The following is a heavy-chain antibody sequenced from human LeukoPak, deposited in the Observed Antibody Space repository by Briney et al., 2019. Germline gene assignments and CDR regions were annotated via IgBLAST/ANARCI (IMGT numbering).Heavy chain of an antibody. CDR2: ISPYNGNR. D-gene: IGHD1-14*01. Sequence: ASVKVSCKATGYTFTSYGITWVRQATGQGLEWMGWISPYNGNRNYAQKLQGRVTMTTDTTTSTAYMELSSLRSDDTAVYYCARDLGTINDYYYYMYVCGKGTMVTVPS. CDR1: GYTFTSYG. V-gene: IGHV1-18*01. CDR3: ARDLGTINDYYYYMYV. J-gene: IGHJ6*03.